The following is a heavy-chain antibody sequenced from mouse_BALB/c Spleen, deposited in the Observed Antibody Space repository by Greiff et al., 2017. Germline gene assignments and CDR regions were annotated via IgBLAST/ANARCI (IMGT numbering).Heavy chain of an antibody. CDR1: GFAFSSYD. J-gene: IGHJ2*01. D-gene: IGHD2-3*01. CDR2: ISSGGGST. Sequence: EVKLMESGGGLVKPGGSLKLPCAASGFAFSSYDMSWVRQTPEKRLEWVAYISSGGGSTYYPDTVKGRFTISRDNAKNTLYLQMSSLKSEDTAMYYCARDGYYDYFDYWGQGTTLTVSS. V-gene: IGHV5-12-1*01. CDR3: ARDGYYDYFDY.